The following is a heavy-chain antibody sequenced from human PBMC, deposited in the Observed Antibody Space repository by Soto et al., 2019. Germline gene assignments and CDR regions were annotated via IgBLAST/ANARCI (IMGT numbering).Heavy chain of an antibody. D-gene: IGHD3-16*02. CDR1: GGSISSSSYY. Sequence: QLQLQESGPGLVKPSETLSLTCTVSGGSISSSSYYWGWIRQPPGKGLEWIGSIYYSGSTYYNPSLKSRVTISVDTSKNQFSLKLSSVTAAHTAVYYCVRVKCDYVWGSYRQGWFDPWGQGTLVTVSS. J-gene: IGHJ5*02. CDR2: IYYSGST. V-gene: IGHV4-39*01. CDR3: VRVKCDYVWGSYRQGWFDP.